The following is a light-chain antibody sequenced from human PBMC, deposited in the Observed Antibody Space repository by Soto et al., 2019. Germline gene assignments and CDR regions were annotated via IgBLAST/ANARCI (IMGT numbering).Light chain of an antibody. CDR3: MQAAQWPT. V-gene: IGKV2-30*01. CDR2: KVS. Sequence: DIVMTQSPLSLSVTLGQPASISCRSSQSLVYSDGGTYLNWFHQRPGQSPRRLLYKVSNRDSGVPDRFSGSGSGTDFSLKISRVEAEDAGVYYCMQAAQWPTFGQGTQL. CDR1: QSLVYSDGGTY. J-gene: IGKJ2*01.